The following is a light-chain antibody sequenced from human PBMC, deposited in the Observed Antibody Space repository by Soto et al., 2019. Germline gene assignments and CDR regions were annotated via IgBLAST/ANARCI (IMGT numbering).Light chain of an antibody. CDR3: QQSYSTPPT. CDR1: QSISSY. J-gene: IGKJ1*01. Sequence: DIQMTQSPSSLSASVGDRVTITCRASQSISSYLNWYQQKPGKAPKLLIYAASSLQSGVPSRFRGSGSGPDFTLTISSLQPEDFATYYCQQSYSTPPTFGQGTKVEIK. CDR2: AAS. V-gene: IGKV1-39*01.